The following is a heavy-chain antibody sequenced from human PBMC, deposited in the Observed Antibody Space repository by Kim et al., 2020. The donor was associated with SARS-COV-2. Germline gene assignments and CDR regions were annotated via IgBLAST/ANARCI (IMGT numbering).Heavy chain of an antibody. Sequence: ASVKVSCKASGYSFTGYYIHWVRQAPGQGLEWIGWINPHSGDANYAQNFLGRVTMTRDTSISTAYMRLNSLTSDDTAFYFCARGLRSGSGGWGQGTLVTV. J-gene: IGHJ4*02. V-gene: IGHV1-2*02. CDR2: INPHSGDA. CDR1: GYSFTGYY. CDR3: ARGLRSGSGG. D-gene: IGHD3-10*01.